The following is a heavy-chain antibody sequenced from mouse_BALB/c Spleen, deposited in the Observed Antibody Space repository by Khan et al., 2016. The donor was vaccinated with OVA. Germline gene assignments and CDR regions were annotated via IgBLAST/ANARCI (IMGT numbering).Heavy chain of an antibody. CDR2: MIYTGYT. J-gene: IGHJ3*01. CDR1: GDSITSGY. V-gene: IGHV3-8*02. CDR3: ARSAYRYAFAY. D-gene: IGHD2-14*01. Sequence: VQLQQSGPSLVKPSQTLSLTCSVTGDSITSGYWSWIRKFPGNKLEYMGYMIYTGYTDYNPSLNSRLAITRHTSKNHYYLQLNSVTNEDTATYYCARSAYRYAFAYWGEGTLVTVSA.